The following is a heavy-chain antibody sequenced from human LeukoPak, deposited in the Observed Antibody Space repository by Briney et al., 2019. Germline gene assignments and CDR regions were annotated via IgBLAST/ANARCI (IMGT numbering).Heavy chain of an antibody. Sequence: PGGSLRLSCAASGFTFSSYRMNWVRQAPGKGLEWVSYIRSSSSTIYYADSVKGRFTISSDNAKNSLYLQMNTLRDEDTAVYFCARDSGYAFDTWGQGTMVTVSS. CDR2: IRSSSSTI. D-gene: IGHD2-15*01. CDR3: ARDSGYAFDT. CDR1: GFTFSSYR. J-gene: IGHJ3*02. V-gene: IGHV3-48*02.